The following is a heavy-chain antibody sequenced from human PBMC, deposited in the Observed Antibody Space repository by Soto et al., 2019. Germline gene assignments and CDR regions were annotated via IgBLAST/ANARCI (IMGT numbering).Heavy chain of an antibody. CDR3: ARAPWEYCYDSSSYSSPRNEWWFDP. CDR1: GGTFSSYA. D-gene: IGHD3-22*01. Sequence: SVKVSCKASGGTFSSYAISWVRQAPGQGLEWMGGIIPIFGTANYAQKFQGRVTITADESTSTAYMELSSLRSEDTAVYYCARAPWEYCYDSSSYSSPRNEWWFDPWGQGTLVTVSS. J-gene: IGHJ5*02. CDR2: IIPIFGTA. V-gene: IGHV1-69*13.